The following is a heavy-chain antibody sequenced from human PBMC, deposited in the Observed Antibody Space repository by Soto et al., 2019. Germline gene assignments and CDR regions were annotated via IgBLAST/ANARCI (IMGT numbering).Heavy chain of an antibody. D-gene: IGHD3-3*01. CDR3: ARGKYDFWSGYPPYYFDY. CDR2: ISAYNGNT. J-gene: IGHJ4*02. V-gene: IGHV1-18*01. Sequence: ASVKVSCKASGYTFTSYGISWVRQAPGQVLEWMGWISAYNGNTNYAQKLQGRVTMTTDTSTSTAYMELRSLRSDDTAVYYCARGKYDFWSGYPPYYFDYWGQGTLVTVSS. CDR1: GYTFTSYG.